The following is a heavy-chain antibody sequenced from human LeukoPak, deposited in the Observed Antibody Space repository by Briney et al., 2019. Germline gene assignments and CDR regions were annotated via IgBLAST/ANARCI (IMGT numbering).Heavy chain of an antibody. CDR2: INPNSGGT. J-gene: IGHJ6*02. D-gene: IGHD4-17*01. CDR1: GYTFTGYY. V-gene: IGHV1-2*02. Sequence: ASVKVSCKAFGYTFTGYYMHWVRQAPGQGLEWMGWINPNSGGTNYAQKFQGRVTMTRDTSISTAYMELSRLRSDDTAVYYCARGSTVTNYYYGMDVWGQGTTVTVSS. CDR3: ARGSTVTNYYYGMDV.